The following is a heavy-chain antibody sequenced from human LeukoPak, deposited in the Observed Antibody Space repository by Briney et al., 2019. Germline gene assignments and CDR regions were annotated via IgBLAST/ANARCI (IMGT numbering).Heavy chain of an antibody. J-gene: IGHJ6*03. CDR2: ISYDGSNK. Sequence: GGSLRLSCAASGFTFSSYGMHWVRQAPGKGLEWVAVISYDGSNKYYADSVKGRFTISRDNSKNTLYLQMNSLRPEDTAMYYCARRASGYMDVWGKGTTVTVSS. CDR1: GFTFSSYG. D-gene: IGHD3-10*01. V-gene: IGHV3-30*03. CDR3: ARRASGYMDV.